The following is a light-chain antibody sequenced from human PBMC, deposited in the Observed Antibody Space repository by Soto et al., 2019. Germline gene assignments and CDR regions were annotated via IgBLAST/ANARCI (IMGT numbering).Light chain of an antibody. CDR1: SSDVGVYNS. CDR2: EVS. Sequence: QSALTQPPSASGSPGQSVTISCTGTSSDVGVYNSVSWYQQHPGKAPKLMIYEVSKRPSGVPDRFSGSKSGNTASLTVSGLKAEDEADYYCSSFAGNNNLVFGGGTKLTVL. J-gene: IGLJ2*01. CDR3: SSFAGNNNLV. V-gene: IGLV2-8*01.